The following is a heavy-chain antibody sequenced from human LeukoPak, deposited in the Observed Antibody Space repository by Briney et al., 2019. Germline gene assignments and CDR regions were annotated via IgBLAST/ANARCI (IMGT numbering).Heavy chain of an antibody. V-gene: IGHV3-21*01. CDR3: ASKRGYSEISK. CDR1: GFTFSSYS. CDR2: ISSSSSYI. J-gene: IGHJ4*02. D-gene: IGHD2-21*01. Sequence: GGSLRLSCAASGFTFSSYSMNWVRQAPGKGLEWVSSISSSSSYIYYADSVKGRFTISRDNAKNSLYLQMNSPRAEDTAVYYCASKRGYSEISKWGQGTLVTVSS.